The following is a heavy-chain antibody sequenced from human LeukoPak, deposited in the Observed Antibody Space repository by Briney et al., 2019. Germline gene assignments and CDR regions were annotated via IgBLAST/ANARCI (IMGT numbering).Heavy chain of an antibody. CDR1: GYPFTSYG. CDR2: ISAYNGNT. CDR3: ARDRSSSTKWFDP. Sequence: ASVKVSCKASGYPFTSYGISWVRQAPGQRPEVMGWISAYNGNTNYAQKLQGRVTMTTDTSTSTAYMELRSLRSDDTAVYYCARDRSSSTKWFDPWGQGTLVTVSS. D-gene: IGHD6-13*01. V-gene: IGHV1-18*01. J-gene: IGHJ5*02.